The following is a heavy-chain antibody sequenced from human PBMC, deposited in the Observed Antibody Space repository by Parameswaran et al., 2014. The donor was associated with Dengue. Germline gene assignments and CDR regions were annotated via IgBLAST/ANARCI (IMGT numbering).Heavy chain of an antibody. V-gene: IGHV3-30*18. J-gene: IGHJ4*02. Sequence: MPGVRQAPGKGLEWVAVISYDGSNKYYADSVKGRFTISRDNSKNTLYLQMNSLRAEDTAVYYCAKDVNEVVVAATSFDYWGQGTLVTVSS. CDR2: ISYDGSNK. D-gene: IGHD2-15*01. CDR3: AKDVNEVVVAATSFDY.